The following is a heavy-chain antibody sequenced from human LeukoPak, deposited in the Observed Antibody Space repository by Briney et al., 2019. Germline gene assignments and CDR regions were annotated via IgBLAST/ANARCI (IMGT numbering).Heavy chain of an antibody. Sequence: ARSLRLSCAASGFTFDDYAMHWVRQAPGKGLEWVSGISWNSGSIGYADSVKGRFTISRDNAKNSLYLQMNSLRAEDTALYYCATSAEDGSNWGQGTLVTVSS. V-gene: IGHV3-9*01. CDR1: GFTFDDYA. CDR3: ATSAEDGSN. J-gene: IGHJ4*02. D-gene: IGHD2-15*01. CDR2: ISWNSGSI.